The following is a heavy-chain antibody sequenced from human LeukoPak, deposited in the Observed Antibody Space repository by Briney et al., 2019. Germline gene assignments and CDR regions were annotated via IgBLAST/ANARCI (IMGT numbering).Heavy chain of an antibody. D-gene: IGHD3-3*01. CDR1: GGSISSSNW. J-gene: IGHJ6*03. CDR2: IYHSGST. CDR3: ARAPPDFWSGYRPDYYYCYMDV. V-gene: IGHV4-4*02. Sequence: SETLSPTCAVSGGSISSSNWWSWVRQPPGKGLEWIGEIYHSGSTNYNPSLKSRVTISVDKSKNQFSLKLSSVTAADTAVYYCARAPPDFWSGYRPDYYYCYMDVWGKGTTVTVSS.